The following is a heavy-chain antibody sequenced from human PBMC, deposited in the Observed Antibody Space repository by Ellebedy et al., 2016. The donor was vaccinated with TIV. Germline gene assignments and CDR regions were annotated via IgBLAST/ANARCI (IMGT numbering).Heavy chain of an antibody. J-gene: IGHJ4*02. D-gene: IGHD3-16*01. Sequence: PGGSLRLSCAASGFTFSGYYMSWFRQAPGKGPEWVSYISYSGDLMYYADSVKGRFTISRDNAKNSLYLQMSSLRPEDTAVYYCVKAWGDWGQGTLVTVSS. CDR3: VKAWGD. CDR2: ISYSGDLM. V-gene: IGHV3-11*04. CDR1: GFTFSGYY.